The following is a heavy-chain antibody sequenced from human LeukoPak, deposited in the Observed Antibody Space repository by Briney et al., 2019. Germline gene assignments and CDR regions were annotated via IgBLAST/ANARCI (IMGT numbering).Heavy chain of an antibody. CDR3: AKRPSDYGDYVSYFDY. V-gene: IGHV3-23*01. CDR2: ISGSGGST. CDR1: GFTFSSYA. D-gene: IGHD4-17*01. J-gene: IGHJ4*02. Sequence: PGGSLRLSCAASGFTFSSYAMSWVRQARGKGLEWVSAISGSGGSTYYADSVKGRFTISRDNSKNTLYLQMNSLRAEDTAVYYCAKRPSDYGDYVSYFDYWGQGTLVTVSS.